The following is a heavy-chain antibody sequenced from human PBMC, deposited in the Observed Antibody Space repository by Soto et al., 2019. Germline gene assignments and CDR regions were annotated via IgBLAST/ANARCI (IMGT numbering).Heavy chain of an antibody. CDR2: VYHTGTT. CDR3: ASFGRGSSWYLFDY. CDR1: GGSISSGGYY. D-gene: IGHD6-13*01. J-gene: IGHJ4*02. V-gene: IGHV4-31*03. Sequence: PSETLSLTCTVSGGSISSGGYYWSWIRHLPGKGLEWIANVYHTGTTYYNPSLKSRVSMSVDTSQNQFSLILASVTAADTAVYYCASFGRGSSWYLFDYWGQGTLVTVSS.